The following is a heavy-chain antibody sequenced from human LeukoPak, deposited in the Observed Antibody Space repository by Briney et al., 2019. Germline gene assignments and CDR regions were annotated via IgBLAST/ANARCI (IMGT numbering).Heavy chain of an antibody. J-gene: IGHJ6*03. CDR1: GYTFTSYD. CDR2: MNPNSGNT. Sequence: ASVKVSCKASGYTFTSYDINWVRQATGQGLEWMGWMNPNSGNTGYAQKFQGRVTIARNTSISTAYMELSSLRSEDTAVYYCARGKLGYCSSTSCPRQYYYYYYYMDVWGKGTTVTISS. CDR3: ARGKLGYCSSTSCPRQYYYYYYYMDV. D-gene: IGHD2-2*01. V-gene: IGHV1-8*03.